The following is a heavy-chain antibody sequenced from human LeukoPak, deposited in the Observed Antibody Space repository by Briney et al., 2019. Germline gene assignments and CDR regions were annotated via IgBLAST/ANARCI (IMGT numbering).Heavy chain of an antibody. J-gene: IGHJ4*02. CDR2: ISYDGSNK. CDR3: ASAENGGYFDY. CDR1: GFTFSSYA. V-gene: IGHV3-30*04. Sequence: GGSLRLSCAASGFTFSSYAMHWVRQAPGKGPEWVAVISYDGSNKYYADSVKGRFTISRDNSKNTLYLQMNSLRAEDTAVYYCASAENGGYFDYWGQGTLVTVSS. D-gene: IGHD3-16*01.